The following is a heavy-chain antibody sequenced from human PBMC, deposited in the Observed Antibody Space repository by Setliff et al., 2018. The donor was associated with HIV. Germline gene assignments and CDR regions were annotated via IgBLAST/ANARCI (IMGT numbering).Heavy chain of an antibody. CDR3: AAASNRRVRGVNLHYYYYMDV. V-gene: IGHV1-58*02. J-gene: IGHJ6*03. CDR1: GFTFTNSA. Sequence: ASVKVSCKASGFTFTNSAMQWVRQARGQRLEWIGWIVVGSYNTNYAQKFQERVTITRDLSTSTAYMELSSLRSEDTAVYYCAAASNRRVRGVNLHYYYYMDVWGKGTTVTISS. D-gene: IGHD3-10*01. CDR2: IVVGSYNT.